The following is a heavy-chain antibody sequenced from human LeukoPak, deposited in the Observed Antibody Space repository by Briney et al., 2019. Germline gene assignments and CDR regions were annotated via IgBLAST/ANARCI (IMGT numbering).Heavy chain of an antibody. Sequence: GASVKVSCKASGGTFSSYAISWVRQAPGQGLEWMGRINPNSGGTNYAQKFQGRVTMTRDTSISTAYMELSRLRSDDTAVYYCARDRGYSTPPYYYYYMDVWGKGTTVTVSS. CDR3: ARDRGYSTPPYYYYYMDV. D-gene: IGHD3-22*01. CDR1: GGTFSSYA. J-gene: IGHJ6*03. V-gene: IGHV1-2*06. CDR2: INPNSGGT.